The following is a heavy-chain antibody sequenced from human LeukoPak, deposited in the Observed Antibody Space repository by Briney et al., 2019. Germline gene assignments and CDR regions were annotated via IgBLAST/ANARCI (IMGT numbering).Heavy chain of an antibody. CDR1: GFTFSSCA. V-gene: IGHV3-23*01. CDR3: AKRYDHGYSYGWKYYFDY. Sequence: GGSLRLSCAASGFTFSSCAMSWVRQAPGKGLEWVSAISGSGGSTYYADSVKGRFTISRDNSKNTLYLQMNSLRAEDTAVYYCAKRYDHGYSYGWKYYFDYWGQGTLVTVSS. CDR2: ISGSGGST. J-gene: IGHJ4*02. D-gene: IGHD5-18*01.